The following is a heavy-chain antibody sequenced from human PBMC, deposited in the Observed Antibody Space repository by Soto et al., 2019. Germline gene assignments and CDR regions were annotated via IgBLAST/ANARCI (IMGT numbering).Heavy chain of an antibody. CDR3: ARDEGVGASGYFDY. CDR2: IWYDGSNK. Sequence: VQLVESGGGVVQPGRSLRLSCAASGFTFSSYGMHWVRQAPGKGLEWVAVIWYDGSNKYYADSVKGRFTISRDNSKNTLYLQMNSLRAEDTAVYYCARDEGVGASGYFDYWGQGTLVTVSS. D-gene: IGHD1-26*01. CDR1: GFTFSSYG. V-gene: IGHV3-33*01. J-gene: IGHJ4*02.